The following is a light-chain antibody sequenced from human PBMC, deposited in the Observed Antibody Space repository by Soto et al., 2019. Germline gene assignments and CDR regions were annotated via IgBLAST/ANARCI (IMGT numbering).Light chain of an antibody. Sequence: EIVLTQSPGTLSLSPGERATLSCRASQSVSSSLAWYQQKPGQAPRLLIYGASSRATGIPDRFSGSGSGTDFTLTISRLEPEDFAVYYCQQYDSSPRTFGQGTKVDI. J-gene: IGKJ1*01. V-gene: IGKV3-20*01. CDR1: QSVSSS. CDR2: GAS. CDR3: QQYDSSPRT.